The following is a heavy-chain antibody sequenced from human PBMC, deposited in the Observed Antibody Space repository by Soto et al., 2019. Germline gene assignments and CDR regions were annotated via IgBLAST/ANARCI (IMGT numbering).Heavy chain of an antibody. CDR2: IGTASDT. CDR1: GFTFGSYD. D-gene: IGHD5-12*01. Sequence: PGGSLRLSCAASGFTFGSYDMRWVRQATGKDLEWVSAIGTASDTYYPGSVQGRLTISRENAKNTMYRQMTSLRSEDTAVYYCATDLWYSVYDVGGIRYYFYGMDVWGQGTSVTVSS. J-gene: IGHJ6*02. CDR3: ATDLWYSVYDVGGIRYYFYGMDV. V-gene: IGHV3-13*01.